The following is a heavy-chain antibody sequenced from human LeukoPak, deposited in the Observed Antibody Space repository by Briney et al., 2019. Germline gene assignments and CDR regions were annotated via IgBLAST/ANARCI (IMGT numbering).Heavy chain of an antibody. J-gene: IGHJ5*02. D-gene: IGHD1-26*01. CDR3: ATAPSVIVGATGGQQFDP. CDR2: ISAYNGNT. CDR1: GYTFTSYG. Sequence: ASVKVSCKASGYTFTSYGIGWVRQAPGQGLEWMGWISAYNGNTNYAQKLQGRVTMTTDTSTSTVYMELSSLRSEDTAVYYCATAPSVIVGATGGQQFDPWGQGTLVTVSS. V-gene: IGHV1-18*01.